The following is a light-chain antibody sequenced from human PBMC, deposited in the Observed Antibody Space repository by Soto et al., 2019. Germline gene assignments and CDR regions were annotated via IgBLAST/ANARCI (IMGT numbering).Light chain of an antibody. V-gene: IGKV1-5*01. Sequence: DIQMTQSPSTLSASVGDRVTITCRASQSISSWLAWYQQKPGKAPKLLIYDASGLESGFPSRFSCSGSGTEFTLTISSLQPDDFATYYCQQYNSYSRYTFGQGTKLEIK. J-gene: IGKJ2*01. CDR1: QSISSW. CDR2: DAS. CDR3: QQYNSYSRYT.